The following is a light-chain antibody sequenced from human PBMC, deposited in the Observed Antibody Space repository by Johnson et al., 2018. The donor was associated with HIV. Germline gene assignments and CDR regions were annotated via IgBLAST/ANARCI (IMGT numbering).Light chain of an antibody. Sequence: QSILTQPPSVSAAPGQKVTFSCSGSTSNIGNNYVSWYQQLPGTAPKLLIYDNNRRPSGIPDRFSASKYATSATLAITGLQTGDEAEYYCGTWDGSLTPGGVMGTGTKVTVL. J-gene: IGLJ1*01. CDR3: GTWDGSLTPGGV. V-gene: IGLV1-51*01. CDR2: DNN. CDR1: TSNIGNNY.